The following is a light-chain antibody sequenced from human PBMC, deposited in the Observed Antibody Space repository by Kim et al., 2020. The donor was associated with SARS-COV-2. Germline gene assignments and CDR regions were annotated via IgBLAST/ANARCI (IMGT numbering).Light chain of an antibody. Sequence: SSELTQPPSMSVSPGQTARITCSGNKLGDNYVSWYQQRPGQSPVVVIYQDSNRPSEIPERFSGSNSGNTATLTISGTQAMDEADYFCQAWDSGTAVFGGGTQLTVL. J-gene: IGLJ3*02. V-gene: IGLV3-1*01. CDR1: KLGDNY. CDR2: QDS. CDR3: QAWDSGTAV.